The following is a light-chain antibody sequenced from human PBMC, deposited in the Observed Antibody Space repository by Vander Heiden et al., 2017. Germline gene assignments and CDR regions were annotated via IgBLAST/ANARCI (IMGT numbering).Light chain of an antibody. CDR3: SSYATNNALVI. V-gene: IGLV2-14*01. J-gene: IGLJ2*01. Sequence: SVLTQPPSVSGSPGQSIPLSCTGSNNDVAAFDYVSWYQQHPGKAPKLMIYEVSNRPSGVSYRFSGSKSGNTASLTISGLQAEDEGDYYCSSYATNNALVIFGGGTKLTVL. CDR2: EVS. CDR1: NNDVAAFDY.